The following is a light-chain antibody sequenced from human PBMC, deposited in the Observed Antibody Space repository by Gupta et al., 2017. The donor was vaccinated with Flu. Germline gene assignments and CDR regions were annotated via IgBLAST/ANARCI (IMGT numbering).Light chain of an antibody. CDR3: QQYNNWPLT. CDR2: GAS. CDR1: QSVSSN. Sequence: IVMTQSPATLSVSPGERATLSCRASQSVSSNLAWYQQNPGQAPRLLIYGASTRATGIPARFSGSGSGTEFTLTISSLQSEDFAVYYCQQYNNWPLTFGRGTKVEIK. J-gene: IGKJ4*01. V-gene: IGKV3-15*01.